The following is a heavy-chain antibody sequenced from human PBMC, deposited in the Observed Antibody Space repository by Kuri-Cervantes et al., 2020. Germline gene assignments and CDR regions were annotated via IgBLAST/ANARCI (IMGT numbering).Heavy chain of an antibody. CDR2: INHRGTT. J-gene: IGHJ6*02. CDR3: ARGRGVEATFYKYYAMDV. CDR1: GGSFSNYY. D-gene: IGHD2/OR15-2a*01. Sequence: SETLSLTCAVYGGSFSNYYWNWIRQPPGEGLEWIGEINHRGTTNYNPSLKSRVTISIDTSKNQFSLKLSSVTAADTAVYYCARGRGVEATFYKYYAMDVWGQGTTVTVSS. V-gene: IGHV4-34*01.